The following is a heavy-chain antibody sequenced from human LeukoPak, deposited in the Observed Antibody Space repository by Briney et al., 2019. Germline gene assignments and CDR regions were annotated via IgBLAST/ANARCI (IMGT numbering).Heavy chain of an antibody. CDR3: VKDKAVVAASYYFDY. J-gene: IGHJ4*02. CDR1: GFTFSDYY. CDR2: ISSSSSYT. Sequence: PGGSLRLSCAASGFTFSDYYMSWIRQAPGKGLEWVSYISSSSSYTNYADSVKGRFTISRDNSKNTLYLQMSSLRAEDTAVYYCVKDKAVVAASYYFDYWGQGTLVTVSS. D-gene: IGHD2-15*01. V-gene: IGHV3-11*06.